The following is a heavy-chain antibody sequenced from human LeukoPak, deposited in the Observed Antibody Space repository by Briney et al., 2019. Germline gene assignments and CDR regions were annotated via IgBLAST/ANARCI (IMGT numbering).Heavy chain of an antibody. CDR3: ARAPEYYDFWSGQGPDYYYYYYMDV. CDR1: GGSISSYY. D-gene: IGHD3-3*01. J-gene: IGHJ6*03. Sequence: SETLSLTCTVSGGSISSYYWSWIRQPAGEGLEWIGRIYTSGSTNYNPSLKSRVTMSVDTSKNQFSLKLSSVTAADTAVYYCARAPEYYDFWSGQGPDYYYYYYMDVWGKGTTVTVSS. CDR2: IYTSGST. V-gene: IGHV4-4*07.